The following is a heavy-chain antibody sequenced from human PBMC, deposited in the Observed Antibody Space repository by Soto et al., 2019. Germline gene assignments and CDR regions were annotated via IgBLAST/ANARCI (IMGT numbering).Heavy chain of an antibody. Sequence: ESGGGVVQPGRSLRLSCAASGFTFSSYAMHWVRQAPGKGLEWVAVISYDGSNKYYADSVKGRFTISRDNSKNTLYLQMNSLRAEDTAVYYCARDLYRHYYDSSGNRNFDYWGQGTLVTVSS. CDR2: ISYDGSNK. J-gene: IGHJ4*02. CDR3: ARDLYRHYYDSSGNRNFDY. CDR1: GFTFSSYA. V-gene: IGHV3-30-3*01. D-gene: IGHD3-22*01.